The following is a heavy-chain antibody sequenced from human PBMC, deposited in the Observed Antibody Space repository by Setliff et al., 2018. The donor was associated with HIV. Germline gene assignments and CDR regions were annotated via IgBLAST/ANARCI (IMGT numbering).Heavy chain of an antibody. D-gene: IGHD5-18*01. V-gene: IGHV4-59*01. J-gene: IGHJ4*02. Sequence: PSETLSLTCSVTGGSIINCFWGWIRMPPGKGLEWIGYIYYHGSTAYNPSLKRRVTRSVDTSKNQVSLKLNPVTASDTAVYYCARSPGVDTTMALDYWGKGTLVTVPQ. CDR3: ARSPGVDTTMALDY. CDR1: GGSIINCF. CDR2: IYYHGST.